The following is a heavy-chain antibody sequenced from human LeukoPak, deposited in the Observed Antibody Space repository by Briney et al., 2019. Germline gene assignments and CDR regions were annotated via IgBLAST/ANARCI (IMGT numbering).Heavy chain of an antibody. D-gene: IGHD2-15*01. Sequence: SETLCLTCTVSGYSISSGYYWGWIRQPPGKGLEWIERIYHSGSTYYNPSLKSRVTISVDTSKNQFSLKLSSVTAADTAVYYCARDVVSSFYYYYYMDVWGKGTTVTVSS. CDR1: GYSISSGYY. CDR2: IYHSGST. J-gene: IGHJ6*03. V-gene: IGHV4-38-2*02. CDR3: ARDVVSSFYYYYYMDV.